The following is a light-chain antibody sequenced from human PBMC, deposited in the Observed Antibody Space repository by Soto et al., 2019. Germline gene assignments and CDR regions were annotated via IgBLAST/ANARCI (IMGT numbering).Light chain of an antibody. J-gene: IGKJ4*01. V-gene: IGKV1-39*01. CDR1: QSISFY. CDR2: GAS. Sequence: DVQMTQSPSSLSASVGDRVTITCRASQSISFYLNWYQQKPGKAPKLLIYGASNLQSGVPSRFSGSGSGTDFTLTIRSLQPEDFATYYWQQSYSTLITFGGGTKVEIK. CDR3: QQSYSTLIT.